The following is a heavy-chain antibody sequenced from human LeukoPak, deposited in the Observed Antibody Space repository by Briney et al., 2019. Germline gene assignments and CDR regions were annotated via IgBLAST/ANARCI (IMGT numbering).Heavy chain of an antibody. CDR1: GYSISSGNY. D-gene: IGHD2-2*01. V-gene: IGHV4-38-2*02. Sequence: SETLSLTCTVSGYSISSGNYWDWIGQPPGKGLEWIGSIYHSGSTYYNPSLKSRVTISVDTSKNKFSLTLSSVTAADTAVYYCAKRYCSSTSCYDDRGAFDYWGQGTLVTVSS. CDR2: IYHSGST. CDR3: AKRYCSSTSCYDDRGAFDY. J-gene: IGHJ4*02.